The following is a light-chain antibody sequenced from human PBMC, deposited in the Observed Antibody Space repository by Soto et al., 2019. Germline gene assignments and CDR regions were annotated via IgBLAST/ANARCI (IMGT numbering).Light chain of an antibody. CDR3: QQYGSSGT. CDR1: QSVSNNY. J-gene: IGKJ1*01. V-gene: IGKV3-20*01. CDR2: GAS. Sequence: EIVLPQSPGTLSLSPGASAPLSCRASQSVSNNYLAWYQQKPGQAPRLLIYGASNRATGIPDRFSGSGSGTDFTLTISRLEPEDFAVYYRQQYGSSGTVGKGTKVAIK.